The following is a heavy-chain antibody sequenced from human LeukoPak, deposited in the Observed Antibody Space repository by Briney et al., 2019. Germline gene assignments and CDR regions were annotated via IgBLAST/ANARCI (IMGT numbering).Heavy chain of an antibody. D-gene: IGHD1-26*01. V-gene: IGHV3-23*01. Sequence: PGGSLRLSCAASAFTFSSYPMDWVRQAPGKGLEWVSVISGSGGVTFYGDSVQGRFTISRDNSRDTLYLQMTNLRAEDTAVYYCGKYLQTAVGANDYWGQGTLVTVPS. J-gene: IGHJ4*02. CDR1: AFTFSSYP. CDR2: ISGSGGVT. CDR3: GKYLQTAVGANDY.